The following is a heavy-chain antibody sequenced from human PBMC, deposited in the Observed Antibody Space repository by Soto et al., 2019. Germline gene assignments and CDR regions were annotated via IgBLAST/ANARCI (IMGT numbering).Heavy chain of an antibody. CDR1: GGSISSSSYY. J-gene: IGHJ6*03. Sequence: QPQLQESGPGLVKPSETLSLTCTVSGGSISSSSYYWGWIRQPPGKGLEWIGSIYYSGSTYYNPSLKSRVTISVDTSKNQFSLRLSSVTAADTAVYSCARSSYSSGWYYYYMDVWGKGTTVTVSS. CDR2: IYYSGST. V-gene: IGHV4-39*01. CDR3: ARSSYSSGWYYYYMDV. D-gene: IGHD6-19*01.